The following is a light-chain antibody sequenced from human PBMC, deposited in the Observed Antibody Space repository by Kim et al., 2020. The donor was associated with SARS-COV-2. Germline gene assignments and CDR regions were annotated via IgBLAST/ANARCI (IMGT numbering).Light chain of an antibody. J-gene: IGLJ2*01. CDR2: DVS. CDR3: SSYTSSSTVV. Sequence: GQSITSSCTGTSSDVGGYNYVYWYQQHPGKAPKLMIYDVSNRPSGVSNRFSGSKSGNTASLTISGLQAEDEADYYCSSYTSSSTVVFGGGTQLTVL. V-gene: IGLV2-14*03. CDR1: SSDVGGYNY.